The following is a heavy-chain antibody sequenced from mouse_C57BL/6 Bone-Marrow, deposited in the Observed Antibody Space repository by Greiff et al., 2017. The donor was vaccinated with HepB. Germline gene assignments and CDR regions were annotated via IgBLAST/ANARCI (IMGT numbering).Heavy chain of an antibody. V-gene: IGHV1-69*01. CDR3: ARTGLLRGFAY. D-gene: IGHD3-3*01. Sequence: QVQLQQPGAELVMPGASVKLSCKASGYTFTSYWMHWVKQRPGQGLEWIGEIDPSDSYTNYNQKFKGKSTLNVDKYSSTAYMQLSSLTSEDSAVYYCARTGLLRGFAYWGQGTLVTVSA. CDR2: IDPSDSYT. CDR1: GYTFTSYW. J-gene: IGHJ3*01.